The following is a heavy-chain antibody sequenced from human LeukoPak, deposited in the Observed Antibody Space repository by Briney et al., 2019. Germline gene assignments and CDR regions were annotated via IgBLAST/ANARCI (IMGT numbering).Heavy chain of an antibody. J-gene: IGHJ6*03. CDR1: GGSISSGSYY. Sequence: PSQTLSLTCTVSGGSISSGSYYWSWIRQPPGKGLEWIGYIYYSGSTNYNPSLKSRVTISVDTSKNQFSLKLSSVTAADTAVYYCARDLGWNYYYYMDVWGKGTTVTVSS. V-gene: IGHV4-61*01. D-gene: IGHD6-19*01. CDR3: ARDLGWNYYYYMDV. CDR2: IYYSGST.